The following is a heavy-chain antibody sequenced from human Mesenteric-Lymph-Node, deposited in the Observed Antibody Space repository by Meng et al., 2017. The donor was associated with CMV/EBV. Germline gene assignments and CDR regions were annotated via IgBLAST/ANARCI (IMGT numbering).Heavy chain of an antibody. CDR1: VSDRNYS. D-gene: IGHD3-10*01. Sequence: VSDRNYSLSWIRQSPGKGLEWIGDISYSGNTNYNPSLKSRVTMSVDTSKNQFSLRLTSVSPADTAIFHCARGPYYSGSLSPAYFQHWGQGTLVTVSS. V-gene: IGHV4-61*01. CDR2: ISYSGNT. J-gene: IGHJ1*01. CDR3: ARGPYYSGSLSPAYFQH.